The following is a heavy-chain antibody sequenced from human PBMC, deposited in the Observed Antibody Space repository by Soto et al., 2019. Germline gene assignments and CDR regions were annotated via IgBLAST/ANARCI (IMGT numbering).Heavy chain of an antibody. CDR2: IIPIFGTA. V-gene: IGHV1-69*13. J-gene: IGHJ3*02. Sequence: SVKVSCKASGGTFSSYAISWVRQAPGQGLEWMGGIIPIFGTANYAQKFQGRVTITADESTSTAYMELSSLRSEDTAVYYCARDRRDYYDSSGYYRDAFDIWGQGTMVTVS. CDR3: ARDRRDYYDSSGYYRDAFDI. CDR1: GGTFSSYA. D-gene: IGHD3-22*01.